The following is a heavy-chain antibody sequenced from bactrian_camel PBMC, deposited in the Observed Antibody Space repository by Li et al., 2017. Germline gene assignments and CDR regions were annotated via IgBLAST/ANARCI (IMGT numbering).Heavy chain of an antibody. V-gene: IGHV3S53*01. CDR1: GYNTYY. J-gene: IGHJ4*01. CDR2: IDTSGGT. CDR3: AAWCTGTAGYTLLDAQKYRY. Sequence: HVQLVESGGGSVQAGGSLKLSCVVSGYNTYYMAWFRQAPGKEREGVAFIDTSGGTNYAYSVAGRFTISKDNAKNTLYLQMNSLKPDDTAMYYCAAWCTGTAGYTLLDAQKYRYWGEGTQVTVS. D-gene: IGHD3*01.